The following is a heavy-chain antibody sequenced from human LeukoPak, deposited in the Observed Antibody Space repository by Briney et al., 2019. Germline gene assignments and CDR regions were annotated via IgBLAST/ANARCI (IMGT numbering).Heavy chain of an antibody. J-gene: IGHJ5*01. CDR3: ARGPSYDLWSGSYVRSANNWFDS. D-gene: IGHD3-3*01. CDR1: GFIFSYYS. CDR2: ISRSGNYI. V-gene: IGHV3-21*01. Sequence: PGGSLRLSCAASGFIFSYYSVYWVRQAPGKGLEWVSSISRSGNYIYYADSVRGRFTISRDNANNSLYLQMNSLTAEDTAVYYCARGPSYDLWSGSYVRSANNWFDSWGQGTLVTVSS.